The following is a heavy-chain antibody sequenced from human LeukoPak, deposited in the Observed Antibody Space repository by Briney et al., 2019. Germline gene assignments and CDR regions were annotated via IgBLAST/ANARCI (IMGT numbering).Heavy chain of an antibody. CDR1: RGSIGSYN. J-gene: IGHJ3*02. V-gene: IGHV4-59*01. CDR2: IYFSGST. Sequence: SETLCLTCAVSRGSIGSYNWTWIRQTPGKTLGWSVDIYFSGSTNYNPSLKSRVTISVDTSNNQFSLKLSSVTAADTAVYYCARNPVGAFDIWGQGTMVTVSS. CDR3: ARNPVGAFDI.